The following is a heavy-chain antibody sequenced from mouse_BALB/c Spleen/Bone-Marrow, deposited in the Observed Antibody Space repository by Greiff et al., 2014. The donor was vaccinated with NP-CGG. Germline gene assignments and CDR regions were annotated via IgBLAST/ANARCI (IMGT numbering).Heavy chain of an antibody. CDR1: GYTFTSYT. Sequence: VQLQQSGAELARPGASVKMSCKASGYTFTSYTMHWVKQRPGQGLEWIGYINPSSGYTNYNQKFKDKAILTADKSSSTAYMQLSSLTSEDSAFYYGAKKYYGNAFDYWGQGTTLTVSS. V-gene: IGHV1-4*01. CDR3: AKKYYGNAFDY. D-gene: IGHD2-1*01. J-gene: IGHJ2*01. CDR2: INPSSGYT.